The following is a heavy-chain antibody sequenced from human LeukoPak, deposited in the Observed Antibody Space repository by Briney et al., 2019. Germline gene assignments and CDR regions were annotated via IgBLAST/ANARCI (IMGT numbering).Heavy chain of an antibody. V-gene: IGHV4-34*01. J-gene: IGHJ5*02. CDR1: GGSFSGYY. CDR3: ARPRKRTTTVTTRYNWFDP. CDR2: LKHSVST. D-gene: IGHD4-17*01. Sequence: SETLSDSCAVYGGSFSGYYWCWIRQPPGKGLEWIGELKHSVSTNYNPSLKSRVTISAVTSKNQFSLKLSSVTAADTAVYYCARPRKRTTTVTTRYNWFDPWGQG.